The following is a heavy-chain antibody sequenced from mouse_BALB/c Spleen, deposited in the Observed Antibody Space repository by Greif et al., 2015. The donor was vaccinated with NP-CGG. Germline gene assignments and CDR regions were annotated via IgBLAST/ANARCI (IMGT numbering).Heavy chain of an antibody. Sequence: EVKVVESGGGLVQPGGSLRLSCATSGFTFTDYYMSWVRQPPGKALEWLGFIRNKANGYTTEYSASVKGRFTISRDNSQSILYLQMNTLRAEDSATYYCAREDGSLMDYWGQGTSVTVSS. CDR1: GFTFTDYY. CDR3: AREDGSLMDY. J-gene: IGHJ4*01. V-gene: IGHV7-3*02. D-gene: IGHD2-3*01. CDR2: IRNKANGYTT.